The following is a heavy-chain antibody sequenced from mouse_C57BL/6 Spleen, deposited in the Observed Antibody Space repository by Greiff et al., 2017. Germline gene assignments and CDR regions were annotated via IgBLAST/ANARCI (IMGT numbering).Heavy chain of an antibody. CDR1: GYTFTSYW. J-gene: IGHJ3*01. CDR3: GRDCGNSDSFAY. CDR2: IHPNSGST. V-gene: IGHV1-64*01. Sequence: QVQLQQPGAELVKPGASVKLSCKASGYTFTSYWMHWVKQRPGQGLEWIGMIHPNSGSTNYNEKFKSKATLTVDKSSSTAYMQLSSLTSEDAAVDYYGRDCGNSDSFAYWGQGTLVTVSA. D-gene: IGHD5-1-1*01.